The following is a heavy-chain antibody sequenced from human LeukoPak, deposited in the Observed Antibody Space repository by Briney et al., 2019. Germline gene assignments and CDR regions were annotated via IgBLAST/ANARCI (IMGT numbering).Heavy chain of an antibody. CDR1: GFTFSSYA. D-gene: IGHD6-13*01. Sequence: GSLRLSCAASGFTFSSYAMNWVRQAPGKGLEWVSAISGSGGSTYYADSVKGRFTISRDNSKNTLYLQMNSLRAEDTAVYYCAKDGIAAAGTKAGDYWGQGTLVTVSS. CDR3: AKDGIAAAGTKAGDY. V-gene: IGHV3-23*01. J-gene: IGHJ4*02. CDR2: ISGSGGST.